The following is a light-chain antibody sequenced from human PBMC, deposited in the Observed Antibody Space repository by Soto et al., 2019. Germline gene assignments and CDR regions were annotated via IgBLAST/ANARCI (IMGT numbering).Light chain of an antibody. V-gene: IGKV4-1*01. Sequence: DMVMTQSPDSLAVSLGERATINCKSSQSVLYSSNNKNYLAWYQQKPGQPPKLLIYWASTRESGVPDRFSGSGSGTDITLTISSLQAEDVAVYYCQQYYSTPWTFGQGTNVEIK. CDR3: QQYYSTPWT. J-gene: IGKJ1*01. CDR1: QSVLYSSNNKNY. CDR2: WAS.